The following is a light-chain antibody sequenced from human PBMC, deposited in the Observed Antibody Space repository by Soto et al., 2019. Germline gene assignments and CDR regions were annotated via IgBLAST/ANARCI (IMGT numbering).Light chain of an antibody. CDR1: QSVSNSY. CDR2: HVS. V-gene: IGKV3-20*01. CDR3: QQHSNSPWT. J-gene: IGKJ1*01. Sequence: EIVLTQSAGTVSLSPGERATLSCRASQSVSNSYLAWYQQKPGQAPRLLMYHVSNRATGITDRFSGSGSGTDFTLTINKLEPADFAVYYCQQHSNSPWTFGQGTKV.